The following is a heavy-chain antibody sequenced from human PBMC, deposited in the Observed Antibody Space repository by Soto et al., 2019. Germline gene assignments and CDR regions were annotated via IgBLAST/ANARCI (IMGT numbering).Heavy chain of an antibody. CDR3: AKGRGYCSSTSCYVGSDY. Sequence: EVQLLESGGGLVQPGGSLRLSCAASGFTFSSYAMSWVRQAPGKGLEWVSAISGSGGGTYYADSVKGRFTISRDNSKNTLYLKMNSLRAEDTAVYYCAKGRGYCSSTSCYVGSDYWGQGTLVTVSS. V-gene: IGHV3-23*01. CDR1: GFTFSSYA. CDR2: ISGSGGGT. J-gene: IGHJ4*02. D-gene: IGHD2-2*01.